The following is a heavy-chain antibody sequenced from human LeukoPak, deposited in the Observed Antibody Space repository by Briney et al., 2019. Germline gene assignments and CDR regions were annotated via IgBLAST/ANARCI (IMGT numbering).Heavy chain of an antibody. CDR1: GYTFTSYY. Sequence: ASVKVSCKASGYTFTSYYMHWVRQAPGQGLEWMGIINPSGGSTSYAQKFQGRVTMTRDTSTSTVYMELSSLRSEDTAVYYCARYDYGDYEPEVGFDYWGQGTLVTASS. D-gene: IGHD4-17*01. V-gene: IGHV1-46*01. CDR2: INPSGGST. J-gene: IGHJ4*02. CDR3: ARYDYGDYEPEVGFDY.